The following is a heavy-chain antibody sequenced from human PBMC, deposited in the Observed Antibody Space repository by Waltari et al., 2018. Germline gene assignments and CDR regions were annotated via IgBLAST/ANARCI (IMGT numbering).Heavy chain of an antibody. D-gene: IGHD3-10*01. CDR2: ENQDGSEK. CDR3: ARLRGAND. J-gene: IGHJ4*02. V-gene: IGHV3-7*01. Sequence: EVQLVESGGGLVQPGGSLSLSCAASGFTFSSYWMIWVRQAPGQGLEWVAHENQDGSEKSYVASVKGRFTISRDNAKQSLYLQMNSLRPDDTAIYYCARLRGANDWGQGTLVTVSS. CDR1: GFTFSSYW.